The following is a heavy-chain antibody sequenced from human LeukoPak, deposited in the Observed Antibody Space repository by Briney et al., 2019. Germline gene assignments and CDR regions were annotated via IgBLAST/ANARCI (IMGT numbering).Heavy chain of an antibody. CDR1: GGSISSYY. Sequence: NASETLSLTCTVSGGSISSYYWSWIRQPPGKGLEWIGYVFHTGDTNSNPSLKSRVTVSLDTSKRQVSLRLTSVTAADTAVYYCARPPFAPPFDRWGRGILVTVSS. D-gene: IGHD2-21*01. V-gene: IGHV4-59*08. CDR3: ARPPFAPPFDR. J-gene: IGHJ4*02. CDR2: VFHTGDT.